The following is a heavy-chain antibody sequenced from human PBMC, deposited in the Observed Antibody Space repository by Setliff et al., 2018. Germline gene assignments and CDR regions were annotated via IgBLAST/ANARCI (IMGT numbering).Heavy chain of an antibody. V-gene: IGHV1-8*01. CDR3: ARDLSSRVAVAGTVDY. D-gene: IGHD6-19*01. CDR1: GYTFTSYD. J-gene: IGHJ4*02. CDR2: MNPNSGNT. Sequence: GASVKVSCKASGYTFTSYDINWVPQATGQGLEWMGWMNPNSGNTGYAQKLQGRVTMTTDTSTSTAYMELRSLRSDDTAVYYCARDLSSRVAVAGTVDYWGQGTLVTVSS.